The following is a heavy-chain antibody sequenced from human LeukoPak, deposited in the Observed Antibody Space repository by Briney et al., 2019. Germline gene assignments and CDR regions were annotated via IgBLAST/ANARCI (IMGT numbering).Heavy chain of an antibody. J-gene: IGHJ6*02. CDR1: GYTFTSYD. Sequence: ASVNVSCKASGYTFTSYDINWVRQATGQGLEWMGWMNPNSGNTGYAQKFQGRVTMTRNTSISTAYMELSSLRSEDTAVYYCARSLSVLAVANYYYYGMDVWGQGTTVTVSS. CDR3: ARSLSVLAVANYYYYGMDV. V-gene: IGHV1-8*01. D-gene: IGHD6-19*01. CDR2: MNPNSGNT.